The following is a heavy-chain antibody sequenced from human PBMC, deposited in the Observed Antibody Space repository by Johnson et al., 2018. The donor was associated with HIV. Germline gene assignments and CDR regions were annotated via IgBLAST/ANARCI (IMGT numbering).Heavy chain of an antibody. CDR2: IFTVGDV. CDR3: ARGGYSSGWIYAFDI. CDR1: GITVSTNY. D-gene: IGHD6-19*01. V-gene: IGHV3-66*02. Sequence: VQLVESGGGLAQPVGSLRLSCAASGITVSTNYMSWVRQAPGKGLEWVAVIFTVGDVYYSDSVKGRFTISRDNSKNIVYLQMNSLRPEDTAVYYCARGGYSSGWIYAFDIWGQGTMVTVSS. J-gene: IGHJ3*02.